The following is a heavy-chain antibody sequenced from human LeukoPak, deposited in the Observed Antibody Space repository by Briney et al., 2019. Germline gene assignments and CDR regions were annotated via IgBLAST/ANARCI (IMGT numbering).Heavy chain of an antibody. CDR2: FDPEDGET. J-gene: IGHJ5*02. CDR3: ALVVPAAIHNWFDP. CDR1: GYTLTELS. Sequence: ASVKVFCKVSGYTLTELSMHWVRQAPGKGLEWMGGFDPEDGETIYAQKFQGRVTMTEDTSTDTAYMELSSLRSEDTAVYYCALVVPAAIHNWFDPWGQGTLVTVSS. V-gene: IGHV1-24*01. D-gene: IGHD2-2*01.